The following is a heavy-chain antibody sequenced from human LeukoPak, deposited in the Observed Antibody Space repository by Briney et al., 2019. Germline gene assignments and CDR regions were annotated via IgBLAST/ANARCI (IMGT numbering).Heavy chain of an antibody. CDR2: ISSSSSYI. Sequence: GGSLRLSCAASGSTFSSYSMNWVRQAPGKGLEWVSSISSSSSYIYYADSVKGRFTISRDNAKNSLYLQMNSLRAEDTAVYYCARVERGIAVAGTLTWGQGTLVTVSS. V-gene: IGHV3-21*01. CDR1: GSTFSSYS. J-gene: IGHJ5*02. CDR3: ARVERGIAVAGTLT. D-gene: IGHD6-19*01.